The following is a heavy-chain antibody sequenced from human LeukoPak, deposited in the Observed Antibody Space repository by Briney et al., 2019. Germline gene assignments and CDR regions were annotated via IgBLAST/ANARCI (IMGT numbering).Heavy chain of an antibody. J-gene: IGHJ4*02. CDR1: GFTFSSYG. CDR3: AKGAQYYGSGSHRRGHYFDS. V-gene: IGHV3-30*02. Sequence: GGSLRPSCAASGFTFSSYGMHWVRQAPGKGLEGVALLRSDGSNKYYADSVKGRFTISRDNSKNTLYLQMSSLRAEDTAVYYCAKGAQYYGSGSHRRGHYFDSWGQGTLVTVSS. D-gene: IGHD3-10*01. CDR2: LRSDGSNK.